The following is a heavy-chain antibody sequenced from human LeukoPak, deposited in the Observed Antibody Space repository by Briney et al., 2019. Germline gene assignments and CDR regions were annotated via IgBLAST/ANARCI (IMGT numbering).Heavy chain of an antibody. CDR3: ASRVRLVPEDYYYYMDV. CDR2: IIPIFGTA. V-gene: IGHV1-69*05. J-gene: IGHJ6*03. Sequence: SVKVSSKASGGTFSSYAISWVRQAPGQGLEWMGRIIPIFGTANYAQKFQGRVTITTDESTSTAYMELSSLRSEDTAVYYCASRVRLVPEDYYYYMDVWGKGTTVTVSS. CDR1: GGTFSSYA. D-gene: IGHD6-19*01.